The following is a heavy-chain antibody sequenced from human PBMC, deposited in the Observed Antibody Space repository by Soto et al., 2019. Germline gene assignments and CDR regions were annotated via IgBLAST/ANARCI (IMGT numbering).Heavy chain of an antibody. J-gene: IGHJ5*02. CDR2: IIPIFGTA. Sequence: SVKVSCKASGGTFSSYAISWVRQAPGQGLEWMGGIIPIFGTANYAQKFQGRVTMTADASTSTAYMELSSLRSDDTAVYYCARGGLWFGEWLLWLGPRGQGTPGTVSS. V-gene: IGHV1-69*13. D-gene: IGHD3-10*01. CDR1: GGTFSSYA. CDR3: ARGGLWFGEWLLWLGP.